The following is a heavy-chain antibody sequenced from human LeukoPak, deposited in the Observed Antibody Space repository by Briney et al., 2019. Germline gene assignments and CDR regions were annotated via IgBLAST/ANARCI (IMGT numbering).Heavy chain of an antibody. J-gene: IGHJ3*02. V-gene: IGHV3-7*01. D-gene: IGHD6-6*01. CDR3: ASVARPGAFDI. CDR1: GFTFSSYW. CDR2: IKQDGSEK. Sequence: PGGSLRLSCAASGFTFSSYWMSWVRQAPGKGLEWVANIKQDGSEKYYVDSVKGRFTISRDNAKNSLYLQMNSLRAEDTAVYYCASVARPGAFDIWGQGTMVTVSS.